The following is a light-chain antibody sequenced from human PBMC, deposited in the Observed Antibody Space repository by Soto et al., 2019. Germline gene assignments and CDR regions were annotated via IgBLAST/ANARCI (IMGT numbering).Light chain of an antibody. Sequence: DIQITQSPSSVTASVGDRVTITCRASQDIITWLAWYQQKPGKAPDLLIYTASNLQSGVPSRFSGSGSGTHFTLTISSLQPEDFGTYYCQQTDSFPITFGQGTRLEI. CDR1: QDIITW. CDR3: QQTDSFPIT. CDR2: TAS. J-gene: IGKJ5*01. V-gene: IGKV1-12*01.